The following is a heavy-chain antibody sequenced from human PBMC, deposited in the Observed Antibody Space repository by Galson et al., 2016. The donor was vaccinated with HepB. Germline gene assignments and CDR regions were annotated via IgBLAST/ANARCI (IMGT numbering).Heavy chain of an antibody. J-gene: IGHJ6*02. V-gene: IGHV4-4*02. CDR3: ARDPGTTTVTTKVFRDGMDV. Sequence: LSLTCAVSGGSISGSNWWTWVRQPPGKGLEWIGEIYHTGSTNYNPSLKSRVTISVDKSKNQFSLKLSSVTAADTAVYYCARDPGTTTVTTKVFRDGMDVWGQGTTVTVSS. CDR2: IYHTGST. CDR1: GGSISGSNW. D-gene: IGHD4-17*01.